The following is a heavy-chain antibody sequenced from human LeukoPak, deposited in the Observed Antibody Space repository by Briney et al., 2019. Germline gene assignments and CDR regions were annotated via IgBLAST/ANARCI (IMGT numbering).Heavy chain of an antibody. J-gene: IGHJ4*02. CDR1: GFTFSSYG. D-gene: IGHD2-2*01. V-gene: IGHV3-33*01. CDR2: IWDDGSNK. Sequence: PGKSLRLSCAASGFTFSSYGMHWVRQAPGKGLEWVAVIWDDGSNKYYVDSVKGRFTISRDNSKNMVYLQMNNLRVEDTAVYYWARDTYCTSTSCYLFEYWGQGTLVTVSS. CDR3: ARDTYCTSTSCYLFEY.